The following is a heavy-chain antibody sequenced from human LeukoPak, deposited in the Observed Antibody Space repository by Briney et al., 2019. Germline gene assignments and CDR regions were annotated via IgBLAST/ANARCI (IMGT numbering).Heavy chain of an antibody. V-gene: IGHV4-39*07. CDR2: IYYSGST. D-gene: IGHD3-22*01. CDR1: GGSISSSSYY. Sequence: SETLSLTCTVSGGSISSSSYYWGWIRQPPGKGLEWIGSIYYSGSTYYNPSLKSRVTISVDTSKNQFSLKLSSVTAADTAVYYCARDWSAYYYDSSGYYPNDAFDIWGQGTMVTVSS. J-gene: IGHJ3*02. CDR3: ARDWSAYYYDSSGYYPNDAFDI.